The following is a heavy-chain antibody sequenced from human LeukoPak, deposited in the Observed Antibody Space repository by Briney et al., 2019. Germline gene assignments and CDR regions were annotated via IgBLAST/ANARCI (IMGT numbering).Heavy chain of an antibody. J-gene: IGHJ2*01. CDR1: GYTFTGYY. V-gene: IGHV1-2*04. Sequence: ASVKVSCKASGYTFTGYYMHWVRQAPGQGLEWMGWINPNSGGTNYAQKFQGWVTMTRDTSNSTAYMELSRLRSDDTAVYYCARGSSDYGGYWYFDLWGRGTLVTVSS. CDR2: INPNSGGT. CDR3: ARGSSDYGGYWYFDL. D-gene: IGHD4-23*01.